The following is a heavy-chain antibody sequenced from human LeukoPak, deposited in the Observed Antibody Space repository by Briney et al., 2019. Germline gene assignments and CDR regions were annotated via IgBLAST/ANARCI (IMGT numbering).Heavy chain of an antibody. D-gene: IGHD1-14*01. Sequence: PSETLSLTCTVSGGSISGYYWSWIRQPAGKGLEWIGRIYTSGSTNYNPSLKSRVTMSVDTSKNQFSLKLSSVTAADTAVYYCASLAPEPDAFDIWGQGTMVTVSS. CDR2: IYTSGST. CDR1: GGSISGYY. CDR3: ASLAPEPDAFDI. V-gene: IGHV4-4*07. J-gene: IGHJ3*02.